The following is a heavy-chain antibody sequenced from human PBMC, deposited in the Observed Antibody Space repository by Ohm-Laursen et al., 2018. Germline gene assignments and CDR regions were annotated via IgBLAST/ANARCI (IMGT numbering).Heavy chain of an antibody. CDR3: ARGTSGMDV. V-gene: IGHV3-11*01. J-gene: IGHJ6*02. D-gene: IGHD1-14*01. Sequence: SLRLSCSASGFTFSDYYMNWVRQAPGKGLEWVSYISSSGSIIYYTDSVKGRFTISRDNAKNYLYLQMNSLRPEDTALYYCARGTSGMDVWGQGTTVTVSS. CDR1: GFTFSDYY. CDR2: ISSSGSII.